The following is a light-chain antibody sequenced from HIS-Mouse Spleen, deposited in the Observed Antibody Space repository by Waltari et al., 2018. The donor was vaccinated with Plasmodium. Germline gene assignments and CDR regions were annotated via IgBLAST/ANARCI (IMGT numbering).Light chain of an antibody. Sequence: QSALTQPASVSGSPGQSITISCTGTSSDVGGYNYYSWSQQHPGKAPKLMIYDVSNRPSGVSNRFSGSKSGNTASLTISGLQAEDEADYYCSSYTSSSTLEVFGGGTKLTVL. CDR1: SSDVGGYNY. J-gene: IGLJ3*02. V-gene: IGLV2-14*03. CDR2: DVS. CDR3: SSYTSSSTLEV.